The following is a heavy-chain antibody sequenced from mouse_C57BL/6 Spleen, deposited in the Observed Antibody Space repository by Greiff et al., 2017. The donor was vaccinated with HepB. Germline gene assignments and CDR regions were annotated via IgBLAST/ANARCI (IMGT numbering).Heavy chain of an antibody. CDR3: TTVGTYYFDY. CDR1: GFNIKDDY. V-gene: IGHV14-4*01. Sequence: VQLKQSGAELVRPGASVKLSCTASGFNIKDDYMHWVKQRPEQGLEWIGWIDPENGDTEYASKFQGKATITADTSSNTAYLQLSSLTSEDTAVYYCTTVGTYYFDYWGQGTTLTVSS. CDR2: IDPENGDT. D-gene: IGHD3-3*01. J-gene: IGHJ2*01.